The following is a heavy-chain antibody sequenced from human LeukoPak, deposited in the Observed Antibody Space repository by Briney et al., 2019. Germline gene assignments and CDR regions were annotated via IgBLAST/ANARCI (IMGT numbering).Heavy chain of an antibody. Sequence: SETLSLTCAVSGGSISSGGYSWSWIRQPPGKGLEWIGYIYHSGSTYYNPSLKSRVTISVDRSKNQFSLKLSSVTAADTAVYYCARVTWSGSPRSPSFDPWGQGTLVTVSS. D-gene: IGHD3-10*01. CDR1: GGSISSGGYS. CDR2: IYHSGST. J-gene: IGHJ5*02. CDR3: ARVTWSGSPRSPSFDP. V-gene: IGHV4-30-2*01.